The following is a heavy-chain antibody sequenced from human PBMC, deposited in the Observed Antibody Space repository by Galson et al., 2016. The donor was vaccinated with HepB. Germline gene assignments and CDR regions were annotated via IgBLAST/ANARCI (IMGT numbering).Heavy chain of an antibody. J-gene: IGHJ6*03. CDR1: GGSISSSSYY. D-gene: IGHD3-10*01. Sequence: ETLSLTCTVSGGSISSSSYYWGWIRQPPGKGLEWIGSIYYSGSTYHNPSLTSRVTISVDTSKNQFSLKLSSVTAADVAVYYCARHVGPNKMVRGVYYYMDVWGQGTTVIVSS. V-gene: IGHV4-39*01. CDR2: IYYSGST. CDR3: ARHVGPNKMVRGVYYYMDV.